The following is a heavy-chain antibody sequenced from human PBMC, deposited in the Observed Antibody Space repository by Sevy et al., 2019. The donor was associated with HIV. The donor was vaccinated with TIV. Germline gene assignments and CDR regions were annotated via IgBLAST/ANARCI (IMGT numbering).Heavy chain of an antibody. Sequence: ASVKVSCKASGYTFTDYFMHWARQAPGQGLEWMGWNIPHSDGTNYAQKFQGRVTMTRDTSISTVYMELSGLRPDDTAVYYCARDLGGSGNYYYDYWGQGTLVTVSS. CDR3: ARDLGGSGNYYYDY. CDR1: GYTFTDYF. CDR2: NIPHSDGT. D-gene: IGHD3-10*01. V-gene: IGHV1-2*02. J-gene: IGHJ4*02.